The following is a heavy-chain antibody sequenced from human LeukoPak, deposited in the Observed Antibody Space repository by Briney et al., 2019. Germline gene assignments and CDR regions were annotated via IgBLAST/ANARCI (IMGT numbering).Heavy chain of an antibody. J-gene: IGHJ3*02. V-gene: IGHV1-8*01. CDR3: ARYTQHYGFDI. D-gene: IGHD3-3*02. CDR1: GYTSTSPD. Sequence: PGASVKASCKASGYTSTSPDINRVRQATGRGLEWLGWMNPRDNTGYAQKFQGRVTLTRDKSINTAYMELSSLRSEDTAVYYCARYTQHYGFDIWGQGTMVTVSA. CDR2: MNPRDNT.